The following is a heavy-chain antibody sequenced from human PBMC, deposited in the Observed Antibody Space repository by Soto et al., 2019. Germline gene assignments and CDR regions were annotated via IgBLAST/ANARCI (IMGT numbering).Heavy chain of an antibody. D-gene: IGHD2-2*01. J-gene: IGHJ4*02. CDR1: GFTVSSNY. Sequence: GGSLRLSCAASGFTVSSNYMSWVRQAPGKGLEWVSVIYSGGSTYYADSVKGRFTISRDNSKNTLYLQMNSLRAEDTAVYYCAKGDIVLVPAALRWGQGTLVTVSS. CDR2: IYSGGST. V-gene: IGHV3-66*01. CDR3: AKGDIVLVPAALR.